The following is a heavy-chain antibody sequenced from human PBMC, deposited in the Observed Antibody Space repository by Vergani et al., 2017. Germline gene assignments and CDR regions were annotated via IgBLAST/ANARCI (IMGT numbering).Heavy chain of an antibody. CDR2: ISGSGGST. J-gene: IGHJ6*03. V-gene: IGHV3-23*01. CDR1: GFTFNHYA. CDR3: AREASKDIVVVPAADYMDV. Sequence: EVQLLESGGDLVQPGGSLRLSCAASGFTFNHYAMNWVRQAPGKGLEWVSGISGSGGSTYYAGSVKGRFTISRDSSKNTLYLQMNSLRAEDTAVYYCAREASKDIVVVPAADYMDVWGKXP. D-gene: IGHD2-2*01.